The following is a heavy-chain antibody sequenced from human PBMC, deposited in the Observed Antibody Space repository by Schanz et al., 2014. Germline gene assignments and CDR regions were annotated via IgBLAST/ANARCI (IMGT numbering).Heavy chain of an antibody. CDR2: FNDGGVNK. V-gene: IGHV3-23*04. D-gene: IGHD6-13*01. J-gene: IGHJ4*02. CDR1: GFTFSTYA. Sequence: EVQLVESGGGLVRPGGSLRLSCAASGFTFSTYAMSWVRQAPGKGLEWVSSFNDGGVNKYYADSVKGRFTISSDNSKSTLYLQMSSLRAEDTAVYYCAKSQGSSFDSWGQGTLXTVSS. CDR3: AKSQGSSFDS.